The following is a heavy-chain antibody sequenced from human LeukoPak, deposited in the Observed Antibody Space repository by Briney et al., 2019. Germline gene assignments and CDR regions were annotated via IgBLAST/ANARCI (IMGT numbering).Heavy chain of an antibody. CDR1: GGSISSGGYS. CDR2: IYPSGRT. D-gene: IGHD3-10*01. V-gene: IGHV4-30-2*06. J-gene: IGHJ4*02. CDR3: ASHHYGPFDY. Sequence: SETLSLTCTVSGGSISSGGYSWSWIRQSPEKGLEWIGYIYPSGRTYYNPSLKSRLNMSLDKSKNQFSLKLSSVTAADTAMYYCASHHYGPFDYWGQGTLITVSS.